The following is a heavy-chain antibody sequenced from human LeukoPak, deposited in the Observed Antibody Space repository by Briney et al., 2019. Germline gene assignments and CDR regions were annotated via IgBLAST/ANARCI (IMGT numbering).Heavy chain of an antibody. J-gene: IGHJ1*01. D-gene: IGHD3-10*01. CDR3: ARGGFFYYGSGSKGFQH. CDR1: GGSFSGYY. Sequence: PSETLSLTCAVYGGSFSGYYWSWLRQPPGKGLEWLGEINHSGSTNYNPSLKSRVTISVDTSKNQFSLKLSSVTAADTAVYYCARGGFFYYGSGSKGFQHWGQGTLVTVSS. V-gene: IGHV4-34*01. CDR2: INHSGST.